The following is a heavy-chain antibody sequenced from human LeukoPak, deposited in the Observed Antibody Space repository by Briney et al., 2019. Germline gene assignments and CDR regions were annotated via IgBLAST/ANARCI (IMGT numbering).Heavy chain of an antibody. Sequence: GGSLRLSCAASGFTFSNSAMSWVRQAPGKGLEWVSAISRSGDSTYYADSVKGRFTISRDNSKSTLYLQMNSLRAEDSALYYCAKCGNSGCHLIDYWGQGTLVTVSS. CDR3: AKCGNSGCHLIDY. J-gene: IGHJ4*02. V-gene: IGHV3-23*01. D-gene: IGHD5-12*01. CDR2: ISRSGDST. CDR1: GFTFSNSA.